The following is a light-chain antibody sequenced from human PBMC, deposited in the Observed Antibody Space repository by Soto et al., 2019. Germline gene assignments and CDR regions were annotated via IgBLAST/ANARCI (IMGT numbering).Light chain of an antibody. V-gene: IGKV1-27*01. CDR1: QGISSY. CDR2: AAS. Sequence: DIQLTQSPSFLSASVGDRVTISCRASQGISSYLAWYQHKPGKAPNLLIYAASTLQSGVPSRFSGSGSGTDFTLTISSLQPEDVATYYCQKYNSAPLTFGGGTKVDNK. J-gene: IGKJ4*01. CDR3: QKYNSAPLT.